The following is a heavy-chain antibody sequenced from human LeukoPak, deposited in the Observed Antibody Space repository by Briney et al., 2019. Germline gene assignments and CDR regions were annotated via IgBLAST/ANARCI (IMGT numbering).Heavy chain of an antibody. Sequence: SETLSLTFTVSGGSISGSISGHYWNWIRQPPGKALEWIGFIYYSGSTNYNPSLKSRATISVDTSKNQFSLKLSSVTAADTAVYYCARTVRYNWNYASSPRFDPWGQGTPVTVSS. D-gene: IGHD1-7*01. CDR3: ARTVRYNWNYASSPRFDP. J-gene: IGHJ5*02. CDR1: GGSISGSISGHY. V-gene: IGHV4-61*05. CDR2: IYYSGST.